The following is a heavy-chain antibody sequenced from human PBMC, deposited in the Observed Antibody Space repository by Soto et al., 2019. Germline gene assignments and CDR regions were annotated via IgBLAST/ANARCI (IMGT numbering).Heavy chain of an antibody. D-gene: IGHD2-15*01. J-gene: IGHJ4*02. CDR3: SRRYCSGGCDFDY. Sequence: QVQLQESGPGLVKPSQTLSLTCTVSGGSISSGDYYWSWIRQPPGNGLEWIGYIYYSRSTYYNPSLTIRVTISVDTSKNQFSLKLSSVTAADTAVYYCSRRYCSGGCDFDYWGQVTLVTVAS. V-gene: IGHV4-30-4*01. CDR2: IYYSRST. CDR1: GGSISSGDYY.